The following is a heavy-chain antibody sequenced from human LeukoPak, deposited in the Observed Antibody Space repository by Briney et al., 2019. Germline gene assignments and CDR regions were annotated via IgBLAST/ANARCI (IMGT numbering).Heavy chain of an antibody. D-gene: IGHD2-15*01. CDR3: ARSRSGGSPNWFDP. V-gene: IGHV1-2*02. Sequence: ASVKVSCKASGYTFTAYYIHWVRQAPGQGLEWMGWINPNSGGTSYAQKFQGRVTMTRDTSISTAYMEVSRLRSDDTAVYYCARSRSGGSPNWFDPWGQGTLVTVSS. CDR1: GYTFTAYY. CDR2: INPNSGGT. J-gene: IGHJ5*02.